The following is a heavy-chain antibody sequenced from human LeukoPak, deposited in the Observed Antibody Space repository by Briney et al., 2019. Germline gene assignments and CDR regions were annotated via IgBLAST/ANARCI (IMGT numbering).Heavy chain of an antibody. CDR2: ISGSGGST. CDR1: GFTFSSYW. V-gene: IGHV3-23*01. CDR3: AKDVTSSWSYFDY. Sequence: PGGSLRLSCAASGFTFSSYWMHWVRQAPGKGLVWVSAISGSGGSTYYADSVKGRFTISRDNSKNTLYLQMNSLRAEDTAVYYCAKDVTSSWSYFDYWGQGTLVTVSS. J-gene: IGHJ4*02. D-gene: IGHD6-13*01.